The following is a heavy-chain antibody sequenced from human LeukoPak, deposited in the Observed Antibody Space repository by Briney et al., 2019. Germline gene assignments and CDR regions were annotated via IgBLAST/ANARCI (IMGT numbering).Heavy chain of an antibody. CDR1: GGSISSYY. Sequence: PSETLSLTCTVSGGSISSYYWSWIRQPPGKGLEWIGYIYYSGSTNYNPSLKGRVTISEDTSKNQFSLKLSSVTAADTAVYYCARHAGGGRYYVPFDYWGQGTLVTVSS. CDR2: IYYSGST. J-gene: IGHJ4*02. CDR3: ARHAGGGRYYVPFDY. V-gene: IGHV4-59*08. D-gene: IGHD1-26*01.